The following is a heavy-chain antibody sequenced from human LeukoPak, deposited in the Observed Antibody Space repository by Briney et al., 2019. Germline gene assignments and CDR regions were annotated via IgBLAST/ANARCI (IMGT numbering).Heavy chain of an antibody. CDR1: GASISTYY. CDR2: IYSGST. J-gene: IGHJ4*02. Sequence: NPSETLSLTCTVSGASISTYYWSWIRQPPGKALEWIGYIYSGSTKYDPSLQSRVTISVDTSKNQFPLNLSSVTAADTAVYYCARAGSSGYFLDYWGQGTLVTVSS. CDR3: ARAGSSGYFLDY. V-gene: IGHV4-59*01. D-gene: IGHD3-22*01.